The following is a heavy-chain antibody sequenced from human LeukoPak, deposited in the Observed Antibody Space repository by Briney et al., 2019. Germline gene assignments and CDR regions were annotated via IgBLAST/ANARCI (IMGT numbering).Heavy chain of an antibody. Sequence: SETLSLTCAVYGASFSGYYWSWIRQPPGKGLEWIGEINHSGSTNYNPSLKSRVTISVDTSKNQFSLKLSSVTAADTAVYYCARGQLATGVFLGYWGQGTLVTVSS. CDR3: ARGQLATGVFLGY. CDR2: INHSGST. CDR1: GASFSGYY. J-gene: IGHJ4*02. D-gene: IGHD5-12*01. V-gene: IGHV4-34*01.